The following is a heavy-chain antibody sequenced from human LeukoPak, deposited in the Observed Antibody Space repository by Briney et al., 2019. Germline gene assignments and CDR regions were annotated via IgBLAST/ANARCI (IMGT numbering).Heavy chain of an antibody. CDR2: ISGSGGST. Sequence: GGSLRLSCAASGFTFSSYAMGWVRQAPGKGLEWVSSISGSGGSTYYADSVKGRFTISRDNSKNTLYLQMNSLRAEDTAVYYCAKEPSGFGSSWFDPWGQGTLVTVSS. CDR1: GFTFSSYA. CDR3: AKEPSGFGSSWFDP. V-gene: IGHV3-23*01. D-gene: IGHD5-12*01. J-gene: IGHJ5*02.